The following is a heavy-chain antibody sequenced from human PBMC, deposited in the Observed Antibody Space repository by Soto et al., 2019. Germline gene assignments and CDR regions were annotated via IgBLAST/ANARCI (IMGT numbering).Heavy chain of an antibody. CDR1: GFTFSNAW. CDR3: TTDAGCSGGSCYSGFIDY. V-gene: IGHV3-15*01. CDR2: IKSKTDGGTT. J-gene: IGHJ4*02. Sequence: GGSLRLSCAASGFTFSNAWMSWVRQAPGKGLEWVGRIKSKTDGGTTDYAAPVKGRFTISRDDSKNTLYLQMNSLKTEDTAVYYCTTDAGCSGGSCYSGFIDYWGQGTLVTVSS. D-gene: IGHD2-15*01.